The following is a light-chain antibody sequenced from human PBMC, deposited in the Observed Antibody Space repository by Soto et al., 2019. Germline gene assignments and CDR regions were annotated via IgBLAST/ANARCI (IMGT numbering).Light chain of an antibody. J-gene: IGKJ5*01. CDR1: QDISSF. CDR3: QQLNSYPLT. CDR2: AAS. Sequence: IQLTQSPSSLSASIGDRVTITCRASQDISSFLAWYQQKPGKAPKLLIYAASTLQSGVPSRFSGSGSGTDFTLTISSQQPEDFATYFCQQLNSYPLTFGQGTRLEIK. V-gene: IGKV1-9*01.